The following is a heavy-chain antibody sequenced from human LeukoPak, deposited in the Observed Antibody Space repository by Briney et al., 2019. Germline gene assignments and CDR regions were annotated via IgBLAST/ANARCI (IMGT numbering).Heavy chain of an antibody. Sequence: TGGSLRLSCAASGFTFSSHAMSWVRQAPGKGLEWVSAISGSGGSTYYADSVKGRFTISRDNSKNTLYLQMNSLRAEDTAVYYCAKQQWLVNYYYYMDVWGKGTTVTVSS. J-gene: IGHJ6*03. CDR2: ISGSGGST. V-gene: IGHV3-23*01. D-gene: IGHD6-19*01. CDR3: AKQQWLVNYYYYMDV. CDR1: GFTFSSHA.